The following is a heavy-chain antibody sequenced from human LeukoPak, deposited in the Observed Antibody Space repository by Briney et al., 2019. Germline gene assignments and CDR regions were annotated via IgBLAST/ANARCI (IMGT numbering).Heavy chain of an antibody. V-gene: IGHV3-21*01. D-gene: IGHD1-26*01. CDR2: ISSSSSYI. Sequence: GGSLRLSCAASGFTFSSYSMNWVRQAPGKGLEWVSSISSSSSYIYYADSVKGQFTISRDNAKNSLYLQMNSLRAEDTAVYYCARASGSYHRIDYWGQGTLVTVSS. CDR3: ARASGSYHRIDY. CDR1: GFTFSSYS. J-gene: IGHJ4*02.